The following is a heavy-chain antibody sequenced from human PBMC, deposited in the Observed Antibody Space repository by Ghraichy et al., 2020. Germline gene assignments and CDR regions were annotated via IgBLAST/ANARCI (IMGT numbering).Heavy chain of an antibody. CDR3: AKERSGWFRFECDY. D-gene: IGHD6-19*01. Sequence: LSLTCAASGFTFSGSAMSWVRQAPGKGLEWVSSISHTGSSAFYADSVKGRFAVLRDNSKEMVYLEMNSLRAEDTAVYYCAKERSGWFRFECDYWGQGTPLTVSS. J-gene: IGHJ4*02. CDR2: ISHTGSSA. CDR1: GFTFSGSA. V-gene: IGHV3-23*01.